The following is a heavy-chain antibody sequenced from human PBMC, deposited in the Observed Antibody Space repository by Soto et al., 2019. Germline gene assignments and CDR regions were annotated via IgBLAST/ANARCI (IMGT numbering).Heavy chain of an antibody. CDR2: SKNKADSYTT. Sequence: EVQLVESGGGLVQPGGSLRLSCAASGFTFSDHYMDWVRQAPGKGLEWVGRSKNKADSYTTEYAASVKGRFTISRDGSKNALYLQMNSLKTEDTAVYYCTGWGLGNHFGAAWGQGILVTVSS. CDR3: TGWGLGNHFGAA. CDR1: GFTFSDHY. D-gene: IGHD3-16*01. J-gene: IGHJ4*02. V-gene: IGHV3-72*01.